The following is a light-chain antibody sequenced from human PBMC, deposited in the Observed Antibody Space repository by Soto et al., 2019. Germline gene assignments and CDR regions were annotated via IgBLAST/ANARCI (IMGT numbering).Light chain of an antibody. V-gene: IGKV1-39*01. CDR2: AAS. CDR1: QSISSY. CDR3: QHAHNFPLT. J-gene: IGKJ1*01. Sequence: DIQMTQSPSSLSASVGDRVTITCRASQSISSYLNWYQQKPGKAPKLLIYAASSLQSGVPSRFSGSGSGTDFSLTISSLQPEDFATYYCQHAHNFPLTYGQGTKVDI.